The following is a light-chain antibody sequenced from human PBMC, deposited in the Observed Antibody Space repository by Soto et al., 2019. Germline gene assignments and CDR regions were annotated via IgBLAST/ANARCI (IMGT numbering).Light chain of an antibody. Sequence: QPASVSGSPGQSITISCTGTSSYIGSYDLVSWYQQHPGKAPKLIIYEGSKRPSGVSNRFSGSKSGSTASPTISGLQAEDEADYYCCSYAGSSTSRVFGGGTKVTVL. CDR1: SSYIGSYDL. CDR3: CSYAGSSTSRV. CDR2: EGS. J-gene: IGLJ2*01. V-gene: IGLV2-23*01.